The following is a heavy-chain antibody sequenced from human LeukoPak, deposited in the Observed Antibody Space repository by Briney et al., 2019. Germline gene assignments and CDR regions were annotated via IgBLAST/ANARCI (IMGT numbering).Heavy chain of an antibody. Sequence: ALVKVSCKASGYTFTNYYINWVRQATGQGLEWMGWMNPNSGNTGYAQKFQGRVTMTRNTSISTAYMELSSLRSADTAVYYCARVCGGDCYHYDAFDIWGRGTMVTVS. V-gene: IGHV1-8*02. J-gene: IGHJ3*02. CDR1: GYTFTNYY. CDR3: ARVCGGDCYHYDAFDI. D-gene: IGHD2-21*02. CDR2: MNPNSGNT.